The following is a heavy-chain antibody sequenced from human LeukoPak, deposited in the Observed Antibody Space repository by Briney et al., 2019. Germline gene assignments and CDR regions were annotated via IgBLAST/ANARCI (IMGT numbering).Heavy chain of an antibody. V-gene: IGHV3-11*01. D-gene: IGHD1-26*01. Sequence: GGSLRLSCAVSGFTFSDYYMSWIRQGPGKGLEWVSYISSSGSTIYYADSVKGRFTISRDNAKNSLYVQMNSLRAEDTAVYYCARDGAWSGSYSNYWGQGTLVTVSS. J-gene: IGHJ4*02. CDR3: ARDGAWSGSYSNY. CDR2: ISSSGSTI. CDR1: GFTFSDYY.